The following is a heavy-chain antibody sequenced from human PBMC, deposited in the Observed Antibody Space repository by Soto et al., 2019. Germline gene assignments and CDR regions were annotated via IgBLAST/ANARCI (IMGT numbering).Heavy chain of an antibody. J-gene: IGHJ4*02. CDR3: ARGWHTFDY. D-gene: IGHD2-15*01. Sequence: QVQLVESGGGVVQPGRSLRLSCAAAGFTFSSYAMHWVRQAPGKGLEWVAGISYDGSSQYYADSVKGRFTISRDNSKNTLYLQMNSLRAEDTAMYYCARGWHTFDYWGQGTLVTVSS. CDR2: ISYDGSSQ. V-gene: IGHV3-30-3*01. CDR1: GFTFSSYA.